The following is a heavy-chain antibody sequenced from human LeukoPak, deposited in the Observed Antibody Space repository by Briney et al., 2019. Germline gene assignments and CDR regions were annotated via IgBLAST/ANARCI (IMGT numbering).Heavy chain of an antibody. V-gene: IGHV4-30-4*08. J-gene: IGHJ3*02. D-gene: IGHD3-3*01. CDR1: GGSISSGDYY. CDR2: IYYSGST. Sequence: SETLSPTCTVSGGSISSGDYYWSWIRQPPGKGLEWIGYIYYSGSTYYNPSLKSRVTISVDTSNNQFSLKLSSVTAADTAVYYCARDRITIETRAFDIWGQGTMVTVSS. CDR3: ARDRITIETRAFDI.